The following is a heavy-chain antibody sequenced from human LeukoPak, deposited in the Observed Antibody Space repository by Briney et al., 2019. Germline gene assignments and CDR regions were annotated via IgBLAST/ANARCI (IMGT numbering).Heavy chain of an antibody. J-gene: IGHJ6*03. V-gene: IGHV1-46*01. CDR1: GYTFTSYY. CDR2: INPSGGRT. Sequence: ASVKVSCKASGYTFTSYYMHWVRQAPGQGLEWMGIINPSGGRTSYAQKFQGRVTMTRDMSTSTVYMELSSLRSEDTAVYYCARAPGEGGYDSEYMDVWGKGTTVTVSS. CDR3: ARAPGEGGYDSEYMDV. D-gene: IGHD5-12*01.